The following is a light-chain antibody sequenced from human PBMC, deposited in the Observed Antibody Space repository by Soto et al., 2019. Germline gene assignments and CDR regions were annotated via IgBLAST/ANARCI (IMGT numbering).Light chain of an antibody. CDR1: QSVLHWSNGKSS. CDR3: KQNPGPPNT. J-gene: IGKJ2*01. Sequence: DIVMTQSPDSLSVSLGERATINCRSSQSVLHWSNGKSSLAWFQQKTGQPPRLLIHWASTRDSGVPDRFSGSGSGKESTPPIGSLRVKEGAFNYFKQNPGPPNTFAQGTSWTSN. V-gene: IGKV4-1*01. CDR2: WAS.